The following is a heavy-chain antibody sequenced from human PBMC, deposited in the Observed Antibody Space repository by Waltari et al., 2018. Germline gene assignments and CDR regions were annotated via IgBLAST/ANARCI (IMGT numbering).Heavy chain of an antibody. CDR3: ASGRVSPWFGELGGDAFDI. V-gene: IGHV4-31*03. D-gene: IGHD3-10*01. Sequence: QVQLQESGPGLVKPSQTLPLTCTVSGGSLRSGGFHWPWIPQHPGKGPEWIGYIYHSGSTYYNPSLKSRVTISVDTSKNQFSLRLSSGTAADTAVYYCASGRVSPWFGELGGDAFDIWGQGTMVTVSS. CDR1: GGSLRSGGFH. CDR2: IYHSGST. J-gene: IGHJ3*02.